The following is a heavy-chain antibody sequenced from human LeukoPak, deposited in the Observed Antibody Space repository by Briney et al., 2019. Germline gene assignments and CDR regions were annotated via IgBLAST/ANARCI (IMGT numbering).Heavy chain of an antibody. V-gene: IGHV3-72*01. Sequence: PGGSLRLSCAASGFTFSDHYMDWVRQAPGKGLEWVGRIRNKVNSHTTEYSASVKGRFTISRDDSTNSVYLQMNSLKTEDTAVYYCVAMLRGVGYRGQGTLVTVSS. CDR2: IRNKVNSHTT. J-gene: IGHJ4*02. CDR3: VAMLRGVGY. CDR1: GFTFSDHY. D-gene: IGHD3-10*01.